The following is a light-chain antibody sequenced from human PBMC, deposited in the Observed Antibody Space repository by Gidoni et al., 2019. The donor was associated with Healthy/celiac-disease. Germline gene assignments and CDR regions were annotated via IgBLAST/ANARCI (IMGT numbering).Light chain of an antibody. Sequence: VMTQSPPTLSVSPGEKATVSCRASQSVSSNLAWYQQKPGQAPSLLIYGASTRATGIPARFSGSGSGTEFTLTISSLQSEDFAVYYCQQYNNWPPYTFGQGTKLEVK. CDR2: GAS. CDR3: QQYNNWPPYT. V-gene: IGKV3-15*01. CDR1: QSVSSN. J-gene: IGKJ2*01.